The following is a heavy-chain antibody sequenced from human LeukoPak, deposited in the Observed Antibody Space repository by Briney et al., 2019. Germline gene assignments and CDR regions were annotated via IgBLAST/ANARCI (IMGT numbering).Heavy chain of an antibody. J-gene: IGHJ4*02. CDR2: IYHSGST. D-gene: IGHD3-10*01. Sequence: SETLSLTCAVSGGSISSSNWWSWVRQPPGKGLEWIGEIYHSGSTNYNPSLKSRVTISVDKSKNQFSLKLSSVTAADTAVYYCARDRYYYGSGSYYDYWGQGTLVTVSS. V-gene: IGHV4-4*02. CDR1: GGSISSSNW. CDR3: ARDRYYYGSGSYYDY.